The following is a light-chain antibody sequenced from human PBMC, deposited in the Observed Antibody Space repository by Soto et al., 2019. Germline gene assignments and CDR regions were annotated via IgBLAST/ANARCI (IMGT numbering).Light chain of an antibody. CDR3: QQYNNYVT. J-gene: IGKJ5*01. V-gene: IGKV3-15*01. CDR2: GAT. Sequence: EIVMTQSPATLSVSPGESATLSCRASQSVSSNLAWYQHKLGQAPRLLIFGATTRATGIPARFSGRGSGTEFTLTISSLQSEDFELYYCQQYNNYVTFGQGTRLEI. CDR1: QSVSSN.